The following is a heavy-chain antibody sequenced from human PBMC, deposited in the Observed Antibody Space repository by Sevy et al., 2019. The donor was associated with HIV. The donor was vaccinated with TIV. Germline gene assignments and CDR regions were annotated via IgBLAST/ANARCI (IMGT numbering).Heavy chain of an antibody. CDR2: IYYSGST. Sequence: SETLSLTCTVSGGSISSSSYYWDWIRQPPGKGLEWIGSIYYSGSTYYNPSLKSRVTISVDTSKNLFSLKLSSVTAADTAVYYCARSGYCSGGSCYVGPYYFDYWGQGTLVTVSS. J-gene: IGHJ4*02. CDR1: GGSISSSSYY. CDR3: ARSGYCSGGSCYVGPYYFDY. D-gene: IGHD2-15*01. V-gene: IGHV4-39*01.